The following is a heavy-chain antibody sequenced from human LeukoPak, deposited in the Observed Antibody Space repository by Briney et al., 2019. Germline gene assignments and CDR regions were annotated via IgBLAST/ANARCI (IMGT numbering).Heavy chain of an antibody. Sequence: GASVKVSCKASGYTFTSYGISWVRQAPGQWLEWMGWISAYNGNTNYAQKLQGRVTMTTDTSTSTAYMELRSLRSDDTAVYYCARDNPNQSGSYRYYFDYWGQGTLVTVSS. CDR3: ARDNPNQSGSYRYYFDY. CDR1: GYTFTSYG. CDR2: ISAYNGNT. J-gene: IGHJ4*02. D-gene: IGHD1-26*01. V-gene: IGHV1-18*01.